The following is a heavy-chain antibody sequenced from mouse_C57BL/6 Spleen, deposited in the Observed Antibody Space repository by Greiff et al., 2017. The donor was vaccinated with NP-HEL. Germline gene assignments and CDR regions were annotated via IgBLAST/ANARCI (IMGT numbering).Heavy chain of an antibody. V-gene: IGHV1-50*01. D-gene: IGHD1-1*01. Sequence: VQLQQPGAELVKPGASVKLSCKASGYTFTSYWMQWVNQRPGQGLEWIGEIDPSDSYTNYNQKFKGKATLTVDTSSSTAYMQLSSLTSEDSAVYYCARTLYYGSSWFAYWGQGTLVTVSA. CDR1: GYTFTSYW. J-gene: IGHJ3*01. CDR2: IDPSDSYT. CDR3: ARTLYYGSSWFAY.